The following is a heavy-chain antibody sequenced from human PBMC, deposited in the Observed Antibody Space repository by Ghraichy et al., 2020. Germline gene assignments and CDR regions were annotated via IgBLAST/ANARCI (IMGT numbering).Heavy chain of an antibody. J-gene: IGHJ4*02. Sequence: GESLNISCVASGFTFSNEWMNWVRQAPGKGLEWVDRVKSKTDGGTTDYAAPVKGRFTISRDDSKNTLSLQMNSLKIEDTAVYYCTPAPYGDYADYWGQGALVTVSS. D-gene: IGHD4-17*01. CDR1: GFTFSNEW. CDR2: VKSKTDGGTT. CDR3: TPAPYGDYADY. V-gene: IGHV3-15*01.